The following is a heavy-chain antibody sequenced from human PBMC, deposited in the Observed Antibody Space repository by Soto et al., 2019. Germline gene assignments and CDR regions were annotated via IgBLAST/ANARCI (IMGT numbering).Heavy chain of an antibody. J-gene: IGHJ6*03. CDR1: GFTVSSNY. V-gene: IGHV3-53*04. D-gene: IGHD6-19*01. Sequence: PGGSLRLSCAASGFTVSSNYMSWVRQAPGKGLEWVSVIYSGGSTYYADSVKGRFTISRHNSKNTLYLQMNSLRAEDTAVYYWARDIGAIWLGYTDVWRKGPTGTVS. CDR2: IYSGGST. CDR3: ARDIGAIWLGYTDV.